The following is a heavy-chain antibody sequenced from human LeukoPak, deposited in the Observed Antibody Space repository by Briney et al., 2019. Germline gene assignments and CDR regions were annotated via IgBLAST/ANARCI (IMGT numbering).Heavy chain of an antibody. V-gene: IGHV3-30*02. CDR3: AKDGRYFDWLLYNYFDY. J-gene: IGHJ4*02. Sequence: GGSLRLSCAASGFTFSSYGMHWVRQAPGKGLAWVAFIRYDGSNKYYADSVKGRFTISRDNSKNTLYLQMNSLRAEDTAVSYCAKDGRYFDWLLYNYFDYWGQGTLVTVSS. CDR2: IRYDGSNK. CDR1: GFTFSSYG. D-gene: IGHD3-9*01.